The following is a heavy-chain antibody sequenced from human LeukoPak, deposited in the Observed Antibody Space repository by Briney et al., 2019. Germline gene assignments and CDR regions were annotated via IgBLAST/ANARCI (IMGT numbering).Heavy chain of an antibody. Sequence: SETLSLTCTVSGGSISSYYWSWVRQPPGKGLEWIGFVYYAGSTNYSPSLKSRVTISVDTSKNQFSLKLRSVTAADTAVYYCARISSSNWYNERGAFDVWGQGTMVTVSS. CDR1: GGSISSYY. V-gene: IGHV4-59*01. CDR3: ARISSSNWYNERGAFDV. D-gene: IGHD6-13*01. CDR2: VYYAGST. J-gene: IGHJ3*01.